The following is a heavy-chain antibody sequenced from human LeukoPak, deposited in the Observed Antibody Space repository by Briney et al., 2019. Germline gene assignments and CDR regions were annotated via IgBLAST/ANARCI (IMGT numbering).Heavy chain of an antibody. D-gene: IGHD2-15*01. CDR3: AXXXXXXGSCYGEVFDY. CDR1: GYIFTNYY. Sequence: ASVKVSCKAPGYIFTNYYMHWVRRAPGQGLEWVGIINPGDASTSYAQKFQGRVTMTRDTSTSTVYMDLSSLRSEDTAMYYCAXXXXXXGSCYGEVFDYWGQGTLVTVSS. J-gene: IGHJ4*02. V-gene: IGHV1-46*01. CDR2: INPGDAST.